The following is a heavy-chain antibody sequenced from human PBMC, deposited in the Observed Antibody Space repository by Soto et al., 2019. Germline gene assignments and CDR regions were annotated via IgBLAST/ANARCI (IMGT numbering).Heavy chain of an antibody. V-gene: IGHV4-59*01. D-gene: IGHD5-12*01. CDR3: ARSLVAAFDI. J-gene: IGHJ3*02. CDR2: IYYSGST. CDR1: GGSISSYY. Sequence: SETLSLTCTVSGGSISSYYWSWIRQPPGKGLEWIGYIYYSGSTNYNPSLKSRVTISVDTSKNQFSLKLSSVTAADTAVYYCARSLVAAFDIWGQGTMVTVSS.